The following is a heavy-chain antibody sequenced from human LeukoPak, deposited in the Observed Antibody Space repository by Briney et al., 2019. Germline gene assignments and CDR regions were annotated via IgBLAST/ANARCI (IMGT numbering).Heavy chain of an antibody. Sequence: ASVKVSCKASGYTFTGYYMHWVRQAPGQGLEWMGWINPSGGSTSYAQKFQGRVTMTRDTSTSTVYMELSSLRSEDTAVYYCARGTMVRGYDYWGQGTLVTVSS. CDR1: GYTFTGYY. CDR3: ARGTMVRGYDY. J-gene: IGHJ4*02. CDR2: INPSGGST. V-gene: IGHV1-46*01. D-gene: IGHD3-10*01.